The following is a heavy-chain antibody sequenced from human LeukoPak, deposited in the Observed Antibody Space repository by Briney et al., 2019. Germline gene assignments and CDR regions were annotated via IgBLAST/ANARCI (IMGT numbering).Heavy chain of an antibody. Sequence: GGSLRLSCAASGFTFSSYAMHWVRQAPGKGLEWVAVTPYDGSNKYYADSVKGRFTISRDNSKNTLYLQMNSLRAEDTAVYYCARDLGSYGQEYFDYWGQGTLVTVSS. V-gene: IGHV3-30-3*01. CDR3: ARDLGSYGQEYFDY. J-gene: IGHJ4*02. CDR2: TPYDGSNK. D-gene: IGHD5-18*01. CDR1: GFTFSSYA.